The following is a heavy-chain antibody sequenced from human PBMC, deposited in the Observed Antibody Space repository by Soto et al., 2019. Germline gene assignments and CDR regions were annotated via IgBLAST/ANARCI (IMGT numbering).Heavy chain of an antibody. CDR1: GFTFSTYA. CDR3: AKFPEYSVYDGSYFDY. CDR2: ISGTGGTT. V-gene: IGHV3-23*01. J-gene: IGHJ4*02. Sequence: GGSLRLSCAASGFTFSTYAMSWVRQAPGKGLEWVSGISGTGGTTYYAGSVKGRFTISRDTSKSTLYLQMNSLRGEDTAVYYCAKFPEYSVYDGSYFDYWGQGTLVTVSS. D-gene: IGHD5-12*01.